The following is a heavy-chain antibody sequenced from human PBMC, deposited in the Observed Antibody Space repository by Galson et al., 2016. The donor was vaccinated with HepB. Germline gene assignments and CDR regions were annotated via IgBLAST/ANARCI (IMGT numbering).Heavy chain of an antibody. J-gene: IGHJ5*02. CDR3: AREEGWFDP. Sequence: ETLSLTCTVSGGSISNTIYYWGWIRQPPGKGLEWIGSIYHSGSSYYNPSLKSRVTISVDTPKNQFSLKLSSVTAADTAVYYCAREEGWFDPWGQGTLVTVSS. CDR1: GGSISNTIYY. V-gene: IGHV4-39*07. CDR2: IYHSGSS.